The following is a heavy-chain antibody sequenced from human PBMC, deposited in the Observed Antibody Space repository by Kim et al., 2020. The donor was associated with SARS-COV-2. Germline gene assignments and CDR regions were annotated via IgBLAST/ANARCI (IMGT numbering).Heavy chain of an antibody. D-gene: IGHD1-26*01. CDR3: AKGRGSGTYSLDY. V-gene: IGHV3-23*01. J-gene: IGHJ4*02. CDR1: GFSFSNYA. CDR2: VHDNGGSA. Sequence: GGSLRLSCAASGFSFSNYAMSWVRQAPGKGLEWVSAVHDNGGSAFYADSVTGRFAISRDNSKNMLYLQMNSLRAEDTAVYYCAKGRGSGTYSLDYWGQGT.